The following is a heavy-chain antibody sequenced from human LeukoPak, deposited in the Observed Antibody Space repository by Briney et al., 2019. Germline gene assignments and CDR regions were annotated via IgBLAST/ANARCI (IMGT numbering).Heavy chain of an antibody. CDR1: GGTFSSYA. CDR2: VIPFFNTA. J-gene: IGHJ3*02. Sequence: ASVKVSCKASGGTFSSYAISWVRQAPGQGLEWMGGVIPFFNTANYAQQFQGRVTISTDESTSTAYMELGSLRSEDTAVYYRARAPGTTWRGSPFDIWGQGTMVTVSS. V-gene: IGHV1-69*05. CDR3: ARAPGTTWRGSPFDI. D-gene: IGHD1-1*01.